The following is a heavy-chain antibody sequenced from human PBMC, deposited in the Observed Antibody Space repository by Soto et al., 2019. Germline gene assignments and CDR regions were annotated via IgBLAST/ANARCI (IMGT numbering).Heavy chain of an antibody. J-gene: IGHJ6*02. D-gene: IGHD6-6*01. CDR2: IYYSGST. V-gene: IGHV4-39*01. CDR3: ARIAARPIYYYYGMDV. CDR1: GGSISSSSYY. Sequence: SETLSLTCTVSGGSISSSSYYWGWIRQPPGKGLEWIGSIYYSGSTYYNPSLKSRVTISVDTSKNQFSLKLSSVTAADTAVYYCARIAARPIYYYYGMDVWGQGTTVTVSS.